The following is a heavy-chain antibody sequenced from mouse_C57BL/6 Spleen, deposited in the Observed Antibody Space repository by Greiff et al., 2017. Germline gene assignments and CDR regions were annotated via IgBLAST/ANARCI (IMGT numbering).Heavy chain of an antibody. CDR2: IWSGGST. Sequence: VMLVESGPGLVQPSQSLSITCTVSGFSLTSYGVHWVRQSPGKGLEWLGVIWSGGSTDYNAAFISRLSISKDNSKSQVFFKMNSLQADDTAIYYCARIYYYGRGAMDYWGQGTSVTVSS. J-gene: IGHJ4*01. V-gene: IGHV2-2*01. CDR1: GFSLTSYG. D-gene: IGHD1-1*01. CDR3: ARIYYYGRGAMDY.